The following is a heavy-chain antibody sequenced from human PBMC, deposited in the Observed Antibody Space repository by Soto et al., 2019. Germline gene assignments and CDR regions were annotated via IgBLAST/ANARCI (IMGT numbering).Heavy chain of an antibody. CDR2: ISSRGSYI. V-gene: IGHV3-21*06. CDR3: ARILGIVVGKSNYMGV. CDR1: GFLFSSYG. D-gene: IGHD2-2*01. Sequence: EVQLVESGGGLVKPGGSLRLSCEASGFLFSSYGMSWVRQAPGKGLEWVSYISSRGSYIDYADSVKGRFTISRDNDKNSLYLQMNSLRAEDTAMYYCARILGIVVGKSNYMGVWGKGTTVTVSS. J-gene: IGHJ6*03.